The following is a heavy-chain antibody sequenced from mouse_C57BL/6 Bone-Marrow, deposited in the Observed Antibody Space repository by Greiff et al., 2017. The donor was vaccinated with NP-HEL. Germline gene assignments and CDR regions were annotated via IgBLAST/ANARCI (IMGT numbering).Heavy chain of an antibody. V-gene: IGHV5-17*01. CDR1: GFTFSDYG. J-gene: IGHJ4*01. CDR3: ARRVYYGSSYAMDY. CDR2: ISSGSSTI. D-gene: IGHD1-1*01. Sequence: EVKLMESGGGLVKPGGSLKLSCAASGFTFSDYGMHWVRQAPETGLEWVAYISSGSSTIYYADTVKGRFTISRDNAKNTLFLQMTSLRSEDTAMYYCARRVYYGSSYAMDYWGQGTSVTVSS.